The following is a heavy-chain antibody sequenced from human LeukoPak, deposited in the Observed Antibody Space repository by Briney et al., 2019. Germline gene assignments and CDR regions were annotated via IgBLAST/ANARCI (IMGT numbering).Heavy chain of an antibody. CDR2: ISAYNGNT. V-gene: IGHV1-18*01. Sequence: ASVKVSCKASGYTFTSHGISWVRQAPGQGLEWMGWISAYNGNTKYAQKVQGRVTMTTDTSTSTAYMELRSLRADDTAVYYCARITYCSGGSCYENNWFDPWGQGTLVTVSS. D-gene: IGHD2-15*01. J-gene: IGHJ5*02. CDR1: GYTFTSHG. CDR3: ARITYCSGGSCYENNWFDP.